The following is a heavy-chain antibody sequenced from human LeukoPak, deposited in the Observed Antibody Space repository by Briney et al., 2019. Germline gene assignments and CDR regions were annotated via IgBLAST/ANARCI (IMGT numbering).Heavy chain of an antibody. J-gene: IGHJ2*01. CDR1: GDSISSSSYY. CDR3: ARGLSMIVVVVHDWYFDL. V-gene: IGHV4-39*01. D-gene: IGHD3-22*01. CDR2: IYYSGST. Sequence: SETLSLTCTVSGDSISSSSYYWGWIRQPPGKGLEWIGSIYYSGSTYYNPSLKSRVTISVDTSKNQFSLKLSSVTAADTAVYYCARGLSMIVVVVHDWYFDLWGRGTLVTVSS.